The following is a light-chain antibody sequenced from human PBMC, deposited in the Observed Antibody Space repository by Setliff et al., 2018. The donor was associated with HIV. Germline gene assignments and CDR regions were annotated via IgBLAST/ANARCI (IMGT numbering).Light chain of an antibody. CDR2: EVT. Sequence: QSALTQPASVSGSPGQSITISCTGTSSDVGSYKLVSWYQQHPGKAPKVMIYEVTKRPSGVSNRFSGSKSANTASLTISGLQAEDEADYYCRSYAGSGTLYVFGTGTKVTVL. CDR1: SSDVGSYKL. J-gene: IGLJ1*01. V-gene: IGLV2-23*02. CDR3: RSYAGSGTLYV.